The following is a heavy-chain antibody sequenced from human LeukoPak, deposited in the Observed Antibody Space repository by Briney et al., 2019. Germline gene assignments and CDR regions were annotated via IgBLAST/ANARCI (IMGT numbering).Heavy chain of an antibody. CDR1: GITLSNYG. D-gene: IGHD3-22*01. V-gene: IGHV3-23*01. J-gene: IGHJ4*02. CDR2: ISDSGGRT. Sequence: GGSLRLSCAVSGITLSNYGMSWVRQAPGKGMEWVAGISDSGGRTNYADSVKGRFTISRDNPKNTLYLQMNSLRAEDTAVYFCAKRGVVIRVILVGFHKEAYYFDSWGQGALVTVSS. CDR3: AKRGVVIRVILVGFHKEAYYFDS.